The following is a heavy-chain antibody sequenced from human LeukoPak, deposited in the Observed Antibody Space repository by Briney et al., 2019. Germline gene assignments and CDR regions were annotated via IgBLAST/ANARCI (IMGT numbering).Heavy chain of an antibody. V-gene: IGHV3-30*02. J-gene: IGHJ4*02. CDR3: APQHSPGHYFDY. D-gene: IGHD2-21*01. CDR2: IWYDGSNN. Sequence: GGSLRLSCAASGFTFSNYAIHWVRQAPGKGLEWVGFIWYDGSNNYHADSVKGRFTISRDNSKNTLYLQMNSLRAEDTAVYYCAPQHSPGHYFDYWGQGTLVTVSS. CDR1: GFTFSNYA.